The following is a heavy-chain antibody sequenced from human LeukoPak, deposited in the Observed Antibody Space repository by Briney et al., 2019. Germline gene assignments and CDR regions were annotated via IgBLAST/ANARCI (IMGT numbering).Heavy chain of an antibody. CDR2: IYSGGST. CDR3: AKDSDGYGYYYYMDV. D-gene: IGHD5-18*01. J-gene: IGHJ6*03. CDR1: GFTVSSNY. Sequence: GGSLRLSCAASGFTVSSNYMSWVRQAPGKGLEWVSIIYSGGSTFYADSVKGRFTISRDNSKNTLYLQMNSLRAEDTAVYYCAKDSDGYGYYYYMDVWGKGTTVTISS. V-gene: IGHV3-53*05.